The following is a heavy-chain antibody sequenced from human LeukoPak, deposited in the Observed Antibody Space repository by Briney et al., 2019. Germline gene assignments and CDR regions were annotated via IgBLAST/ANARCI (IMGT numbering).Heavy chain of an antibody. J-gene: IGHJ4*02. V-gene: IGHV3-23*01. CDR1: GFTFSSYA. D-gene: IGHD3-22*01. CDR3: AKGSYYDSSGSFYFDY. Sequence: QPGGSLRLSCAASGFTFSSYAMSWVRQAAGKGLEWVSGISGSGDNTYYADSVKGRFTISRDNSKNTLYVQVNSLGTEDTAAYYCAKGSYYDSSGSFYFDYWGQGTLVTVSS. CDR2: ISGSGDNT.